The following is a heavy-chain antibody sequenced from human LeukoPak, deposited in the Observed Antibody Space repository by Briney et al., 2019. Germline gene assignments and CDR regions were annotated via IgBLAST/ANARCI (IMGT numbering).Heavy chain of an antibody. Sequence: GGSLRLSCAASGFTFSSYEMNWVRQAPGKGLEWVSYISSSGSTIYYADSVKGRFTISRDNAKNSLYLQMNSLRAEDTAVYYCARDRGRGGYKSFDYWGQGTLVTVSS. CDR3: ARDRGRGGYKSFDY. J-gene: IGHJ4*02. V-gene: IGHV3-48*03. CDR1: GFTFSSYE. D-gene: IGHD5-24*01. CDR2: ISSSGSTI.